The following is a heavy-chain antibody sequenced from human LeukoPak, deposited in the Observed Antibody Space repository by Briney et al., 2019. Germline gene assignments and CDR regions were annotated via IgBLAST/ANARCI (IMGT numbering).Heavy chain of an antibody. CDR3: ARDRNMYGIVNVFDN. D-gene: IGHD1-26*01. CDR2: ISGHNGNT. V-gene: IGHV1-18*01. Sequence: VASVKVSCKTSGYIFTIYGISWVRQAPGQGLEWMGWISGHNGNTNYAQKFQDRVTMTTDTSTTTGYLELRRLRSDDTAVYYCARDRNMYGIVNVFDNWGQGTLVTVSS. J-gene: IGHJ4*02. CDR1: GYIFTIYG.